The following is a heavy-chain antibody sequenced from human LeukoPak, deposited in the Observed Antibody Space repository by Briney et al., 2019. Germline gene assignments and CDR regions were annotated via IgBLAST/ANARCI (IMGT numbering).Heavy chain of an antibody. J-gene: IGHJ4*02. V-gene: IGHV1-46*01. Sequence: GASVKVSCKASGYTFTSYYIHWVRQAPGQGLEWMGIFNPSGGGTTYAQEFQGRVTMTSDMSTSTVYMKLSSLRSGDTAVYYCARETDIASAANYFDYWGQGTLVTVSS. CDR2: FNPSGGGT. CDR1: GYTFTSYY. D-gene: IGHD6-13*01. CDR3: ARETDIASAANYFDY.